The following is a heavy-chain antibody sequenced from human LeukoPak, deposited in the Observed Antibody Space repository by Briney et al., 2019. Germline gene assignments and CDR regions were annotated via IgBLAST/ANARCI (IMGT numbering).Heavy chain of an antibody. CDR2: ISYDGSNK. V-gene: IGHV3-30*04. CDR1: GFTFSSYA. CDR3: AGAGYCSSTSCRFYYYYYYGMDV. Sequence: GRSLRLSCAASGFTFSSYAMHWVRQAPGKGLEWVAVISYDGSNKYYADSVKGRFTISRDNSKNTLYLQMNSLRAEDTAVYYCAGAGYCSSTSCRFYYYYYYGMDVWGKGTTVTVSS. D-gene: IGHD2-2*01. J-gene: IGHJ6*04.